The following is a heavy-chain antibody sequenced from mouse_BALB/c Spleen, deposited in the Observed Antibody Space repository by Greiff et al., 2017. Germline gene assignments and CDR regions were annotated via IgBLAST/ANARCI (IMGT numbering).Heavy chain of an antibody. Sequence: EVMLVESGGGLVKPGGSLKLSCAASGFTFSDYYMYWVRQTPEKRLEWVATISDGGSYTYYPDSVKGRFTISRDNAKNNLYLQMSSLKSEDTAMYYCAREGIYYGYDVEAMDYWGQGTSVTVSS. J-gene: IGHJ4*01. D-gene: IGHD2-2*01. CDR1: GFTFSDYY. CDR2: ISDGGSYT. V-gene: IGHV5-4*02. CDR3: AREGIYYGYDVEAMDY.